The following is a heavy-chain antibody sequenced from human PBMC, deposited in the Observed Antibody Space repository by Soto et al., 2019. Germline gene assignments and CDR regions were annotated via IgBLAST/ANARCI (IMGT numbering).Heavy chain of an antibody. V-gene: IGHV1-18*01. CDR1: GYTFTSYG. CDR2: ISAYNGNT. CDR3: ARGSGGDAFDI. Sequence: ASVKVSCKASGYTFTSYGISWVRQAPGQGLEWMGWISAYNGNTNYAQKLQGRATITRDTSASTAYMELSSLRSEDTAVYYCARGSGGDAFDIWRQGTMVTVSS. D-gene: IGHD1-26*01. J-gene: IGHJ3*02.